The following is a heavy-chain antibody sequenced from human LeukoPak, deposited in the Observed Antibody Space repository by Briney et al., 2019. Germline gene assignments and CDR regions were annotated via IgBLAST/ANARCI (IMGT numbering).Heavy chain of an antibody. D-gene: IGHD5-12*01. Sequence: GGSLRLSCAASGFTFSSYGMHWVRQAPGKGLEWVSGIRDGGGSTYYADSVKGRFTISRDNSKNTLYLQMNSLRAEDTAIYYCAKDLRGYSGYGYFDYWGQGTLATVSS. J-gene: IGHJ4*02. CDR3: AKDLRGYSGYGYFDY. CDR1: GFTFSSYG. V-gene: IGHV3-23*01. CDR2: IRDGGGST.